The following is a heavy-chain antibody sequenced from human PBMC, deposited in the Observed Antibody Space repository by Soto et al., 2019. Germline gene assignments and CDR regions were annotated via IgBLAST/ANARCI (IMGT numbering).Heavy chain of an antibody. CDR3: ARLQYTVVTAIEV. CDR1: RGSINNYY. CDR2: VSYSGRT. V-gene: IGHV4-59*03. Sequence: PSETLSLTCTVSRGSINNYYWTLIRQPPGKGLEWIGYVSYSGRTNYNPSLKSRVNMFVDKSKNQFSLNLTSVTAADGAVYYCARLQYTVVTAIEVWGQGTMVTVSS. J-gene: IGHJ3*01. D-gene: IGHD4-17*01.